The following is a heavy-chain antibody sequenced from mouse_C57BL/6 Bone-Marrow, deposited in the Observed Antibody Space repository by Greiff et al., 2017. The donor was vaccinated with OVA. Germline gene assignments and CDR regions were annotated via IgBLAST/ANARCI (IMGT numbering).Heavy chain of an antibody. CDR1: GYSFTDYN. CDR3: AREGQLRLRTFYAMDY. CDR2: INPNYGTT. J-gene: IGHJ4*01. Sequence: EVKLQESGPELVKPGASVKISCKASGYSFTDYNMNWVKQSNGKSLEWIGVINPNYGTTSYNQKFKGKATLTVDQSSSTAYMQLNSLTSEDSAVYYCAREGQLRLRTFYAMDYWGQGTSVTVSS. V-gene: IGHV1-39*01. D-gene: IGHD3-2*02.